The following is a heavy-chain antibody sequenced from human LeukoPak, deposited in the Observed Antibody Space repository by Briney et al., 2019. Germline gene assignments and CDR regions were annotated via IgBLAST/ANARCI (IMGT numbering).Heavy chain of an antibody. CDR1: GGSISSSSYY. D-gene: IGHD5-12*01. V-gene: IGHV4-39*01. CDR3: ARRGGYSGSDFDS. CDR2: IYYSGSA. J-gene: IGHJ4*02. Sequence: PSETLSLTCTVSGGSISSSSYYWGWIRQPPGKGLEWIGNIYYSGSAYYNPSLKSRVTMSVDTSKNQFSLKRSSVTAADTAVYYCARRGGYSGSDFDSWGQGTLVTVSS.